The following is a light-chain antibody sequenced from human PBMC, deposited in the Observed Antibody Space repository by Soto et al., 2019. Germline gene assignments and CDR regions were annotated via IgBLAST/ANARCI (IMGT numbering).Light chain of an antibody. CDR1: SSDVGGYNS. J-gene: IGLJ1*01. V-gene: IGLV2-14*01. CDR3: SSFTTSTTYV. CDR2: EVS. Sequence: SVLTQPASVSGSPGQSITISCTGTSSDVGGYNSVSWYQQHPGKAPKLMIYEVSHRPSGVSNRFSGSKSANTASLTISGLQAEDEADYYCSSFTTSTTYVFGTGTKVTVL.